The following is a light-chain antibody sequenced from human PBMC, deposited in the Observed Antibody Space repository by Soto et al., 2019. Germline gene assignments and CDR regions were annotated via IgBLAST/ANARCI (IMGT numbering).Light chain of an antibody. CDR3: YQYDTSPWT. CDR1: QSVSGSY. J-gene: IGKJ1*01. V-gene: IGKV3-20*01. Sequence: EIVLTQSPGTLSLSPGERATLSCRASQSVSGSYLAWYQQKPGQAPRLVIYDASTRATGIPDRFRGSGSGTDFTLTISRLEPEDFAVYYCYQYDTSPWTFGQGTKVDIK. CDR2: DAS.